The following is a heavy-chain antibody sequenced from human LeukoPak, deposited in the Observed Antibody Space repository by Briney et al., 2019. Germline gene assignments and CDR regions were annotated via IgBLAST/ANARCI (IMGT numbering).Heavy chain of an antibody. J-gene: IGHJ4*02. CDR3: AKEKCNRCETSYYFDY. Sequence: PGRSLRLSCAASGFTFSTYGMRWVRQAPGKGLEWVAVISYDGSNMYYADSVKGRFAISRDSAKNTLYLQMNSLRAEDTAVYYCAKEKCNRCETSYYFDYWGQGTLVTVSS. CDR2: ISYDGSNM. CDR1: GFTFSTYG. V-gene: IGHV3-30*18. D-gene: IGHD2-8*01.